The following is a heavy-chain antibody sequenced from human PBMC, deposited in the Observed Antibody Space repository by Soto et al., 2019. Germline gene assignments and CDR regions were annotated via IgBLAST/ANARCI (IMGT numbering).Heavy chain of an antibody. CDR2: ISPNNVKT. V-gene: IGHV1-18*04. CDR1: GYTFSDYG. D-gene: IGHD3-16*01. J-gene: IGHJ5*02. Sequence: QAQLVQSGGEVKKPGASVTVSCKASGYTFSDYGISWLRQAPGQGLEWMGWISPNNVKTNYAQSLQGRATMTTDTSPSTAYMELRSLKPYHKAFYFRAWSRDWGREVHNWFDLWGQGALVTVSS. CDR3: AWSRDWGREVHNWFDL.